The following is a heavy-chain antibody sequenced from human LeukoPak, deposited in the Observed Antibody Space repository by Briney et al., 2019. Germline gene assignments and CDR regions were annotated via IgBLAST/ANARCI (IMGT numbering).Heavy chain of an antibody. CDR3: AKCSETGTTRWFDP. J-gene: IGHJ5*02. D-gene: IGHD1-7*01. CDR1: GYTFTSYD. CDR2: INPSGTT. Sequence: GASVKVSCKASGYTFTSYDINWVRQAPGQGLEWMGLINPSGTTTYAQNFQGRVTMTRDTSTSTVYMELSSLRSDDTAVYYCAKCSETGTTRWFDPWGQGTLVTVSS. V-gene: IGHV1-46*01.